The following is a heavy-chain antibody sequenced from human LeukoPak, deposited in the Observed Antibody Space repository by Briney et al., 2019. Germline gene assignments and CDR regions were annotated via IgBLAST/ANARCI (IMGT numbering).Heavy chain of an antibody. CDR3: ARLLRGGRDTPMVTMIVVRAKSGAFDI. J-gene: IGHJ3*02. CDR2: IYYSGST. D-gene: IGHD3-22*01. Sequence: ASETLSLTCTVSGGSISSYYCSWIRQPAGKWLELIGSIYYSGSTNYNPSLMSRVTISVDTSKNQFSLKLSSVPAADTAVYYCARLLRGGRDTPMVTMIVVRAKSGAFDIWGQGTMVTVSS. CDR1: GGSISSYY. V-gene: IGHV4-59*12.